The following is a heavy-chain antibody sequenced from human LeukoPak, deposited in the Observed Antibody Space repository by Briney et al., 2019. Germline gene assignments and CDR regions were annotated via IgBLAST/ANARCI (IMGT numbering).Heavy chain of an antibody. CDR3: ATNTAMDCYFDY. J-gene: IGHJ4*02. CDR1: GFTFSSYG. Sequence: GRSLRLSCAASGFTFSSYGMHWVRQAPGKGLEWVAVISYDGSNKYYADSVKGRFTISRDNSKNTLYLQMNSLRAEDTAVYYCATNTAMDCYFDYWGQGTLVTVSS. CDR2: ISYDGSNK. D-gene: IGHD5-18*01. V-gene: IGHV3-30*03.